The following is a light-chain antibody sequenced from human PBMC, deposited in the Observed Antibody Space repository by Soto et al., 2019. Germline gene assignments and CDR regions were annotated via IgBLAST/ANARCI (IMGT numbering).Light chain of an antibody. Sequence: DIQMTQSPSTLSASVGDRVTITCRASQSISSWWAWYQQKPGKAPKLLIYDASSLESGVPSRFSGSGSGTVFTLTISSLQPDDFATYYCQHYTSYRCNVGQRTKLEIK. V-gene: IGKV1-5*01. J-gene: IGKJ2*02. CDR1: QSISSW. CDR3: QHYTSYRCN. CDR2: DAS.